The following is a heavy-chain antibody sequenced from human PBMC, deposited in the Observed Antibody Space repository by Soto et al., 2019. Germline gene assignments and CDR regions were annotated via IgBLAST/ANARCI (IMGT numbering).Heavy chain of an antibody. CDR1: GFTFSSYA. CDR3: ARDRIGTSDY. Sequence: QVQLLESGGGVVQPGNSVRISCEASGFTFSSYAMHWVRQAPGKGLEWVSIISSDGNNKYYGDSVKGRFTISRDNSKNTLYLQMNSLRVEDTAVYYCARDRIGTSDYWGQGTLVAVSS. J-gene: IGHJ4*02. CDR2: ISSDGNNK. V-gene: IGHV3-30-3*01. D-gene: IGHD1-1*01.